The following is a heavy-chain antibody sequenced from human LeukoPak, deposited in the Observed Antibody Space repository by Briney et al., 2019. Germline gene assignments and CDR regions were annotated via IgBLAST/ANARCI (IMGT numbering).Heavy chain of an antibody. CDR2: LYSSGDT. Sequence: PSETLSLTCIVSGGSISSYYWSWIRQPAGKGLEWIGRLYSSGDTNYNPSLKSRVTMSVDTSKNQFSLKLNSVTAADTAVYYCAREREGPYGYLDYWGQGTLVTVSS. J-gene: IGHJ4*02. V-gene: IGHV4-4*07. CDR3: AREREGPYGYLDY. CDR1: GGSISSYY. D-gene: IGHD4-17*01.